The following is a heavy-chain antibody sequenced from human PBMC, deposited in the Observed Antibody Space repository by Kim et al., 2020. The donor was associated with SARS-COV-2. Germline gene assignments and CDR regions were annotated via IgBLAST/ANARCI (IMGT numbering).Heavy chain of an antibody. CDR2: IIPIFGTA. D-gene: IGHD3-10*01. Sequence: SVKVSCKASGGTFSSYAISWVRQAPGQGLEWMGGIIPIFGTANYAQKFQGRVTITADESTSTAYMELSSLRSEDTAVYYCASSDNTMVPSWGYWGQGTLVTVSS. CDR3: ASSDNTMVPSWGY. J-gene: IGHJ4*02. CDR1: GGTFSSYA. V-gene: IGHV1-69*13.